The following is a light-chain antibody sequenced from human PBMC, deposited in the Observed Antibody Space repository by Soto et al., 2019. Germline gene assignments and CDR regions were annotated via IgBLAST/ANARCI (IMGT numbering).Light chain of an antibody. CDR1: QSISSN. Sequence: EIVMTQSPATLSVSPGERATLSCRASQSISSNLAWYQQKLGQAPRLLIYRAPTRATGIPARFSGSGSGTEFTLTISSLQSEDFALYYCHQYENWPQTFGQGTKVDSK. CDR2: RAP. V-gene: IGKV3-15*01. J-gene: IGKJ1*01. CDR3: HQYENWPQT.